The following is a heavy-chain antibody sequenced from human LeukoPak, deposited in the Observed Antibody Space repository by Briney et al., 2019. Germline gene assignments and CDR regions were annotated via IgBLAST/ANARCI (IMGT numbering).Heavy chain of an antibody. J-gene: IGHJ4*02. CDR2: INYDGSDK. CDR1: RFTFTHFG. V-gene: IGHV3-30*02. Sequence: PGGSLRLSCAASRFTFTHFGMHWVRQAPGRGLEWVAFINYDGSDKYYTDSVKGRFTISRDNSKNTLYLQMNSMRTEDTAVYYCARDGPAPSMTTVTSNYWGQGTLVTVSS. CDR3: ARDGPAPSMTTVTSNY. D-gene: IGHD4-17*01.